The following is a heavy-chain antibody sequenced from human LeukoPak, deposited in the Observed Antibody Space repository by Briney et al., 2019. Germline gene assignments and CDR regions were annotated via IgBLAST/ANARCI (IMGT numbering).Heavy chain of an antibody. D-gene: IGHD3-10*01. V-gene: IGHV4-59*01. J-gene: IGHJ3*01. Sequence: SETLSLTCTVSGGSISSYYWSWIRQPPGKGLEWIGYIYYSGSTNYNPSLKSRVTISVDTSKNQFSLKLSSVTAADTAVYYCARGMWFDTLFSAFDVWGQGTMVSVSS. CDR2: IYYSGST. CDR1: GGSISSYY. CDR3: ARGMWFDTLFSAFDV.